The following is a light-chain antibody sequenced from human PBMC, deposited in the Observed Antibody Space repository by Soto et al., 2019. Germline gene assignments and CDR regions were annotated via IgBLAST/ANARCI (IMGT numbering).Light chain of an antibody. CDR2: DVT. V-gene: IGLV2-14*03. Sequence: QSALTQPDSESGTPGQSIAIPFTGTSSDVGGYHYFSWYQHHPGKAPNLIIYDVTNQPSGFSNPFSGSKSGNTASLTISGLQPEDEADYYCSSYTTSNTRQIVFGTGTKLTVL. CDR1: SSDVGGYHY. J-gene: IGLJ1*01. CDR3: SSYTTSNTRQIV.